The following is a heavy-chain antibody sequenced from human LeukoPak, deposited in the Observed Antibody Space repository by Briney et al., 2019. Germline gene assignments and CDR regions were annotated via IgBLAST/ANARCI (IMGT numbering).Heavy chain of an antibody. V-gene: IGHV3-7*01. D-gene: IGHD1-14*01. CDR3: ARVRRAKRQNRYYFYYYMDV. CDR2: IKQDGSEK. CDR1: GFTFSSYW. J-gene: IGHJ6*03. Sequence: GGSLRLSCAASGFTFSSYWMSWVRQAPGKGLEWVANIKQDGSEKYYVDSVKGRFTISRDNAKDSLYLQMNSLRAEDTAVHFCARVRRAKRQNRYYFYYYMDVWGKGITVTVSS.